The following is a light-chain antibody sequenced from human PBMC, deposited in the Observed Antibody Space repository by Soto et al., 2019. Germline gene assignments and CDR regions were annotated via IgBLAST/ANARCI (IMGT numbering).Light chain of an antibody. Sequence: QSVLTQPPSVSAASGQKVSISCSGSSSNIGINPVSWYQKIPGSAPKLLIYDNTKRPTGIPDRFSASKSGTSATLVITGLQTGDEADYSCAVWDTALTAVFGGGTKVTVL. CDR1: SSNIGINP. CDR2: DNT. CDR3: AVWDTALTAV. V-gene: IGLV1-51*01. J-gene: IGLJ2*01.